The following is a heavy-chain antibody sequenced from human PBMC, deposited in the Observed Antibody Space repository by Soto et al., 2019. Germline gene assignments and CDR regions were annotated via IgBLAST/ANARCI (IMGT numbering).Heavy chain of an antibody. V-gene: IGHV4-34*01. Sequence: PSETLSLTCAVYGGSFSGYYWSWIRQPPGKGLEWIGEINHSGSTNYNPSLKSRVTISVDTSKNQFSLKLSSVTAADTAVYYCARGSVGGSGYYYPYHFDYWGQGTLVTVSS. CDR1: GGSFSGYY. CDR3: ARGSVGGSGYYYPYHFDY. J-gene: IGHJ4*02. D-gene: IGHD3-22*01. CDR2: INHSGST.